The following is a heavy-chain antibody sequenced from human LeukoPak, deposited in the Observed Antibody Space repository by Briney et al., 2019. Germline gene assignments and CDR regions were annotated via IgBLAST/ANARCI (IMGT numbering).Heavy chain of an antibody. CDR2: IKQDGSEK. CDR1: GFTFSSYW. J-gene: IGHJ4*02. V-gene: IGHV3-7*01. Sequence: GGSLRLSCAASGFTFSSYWMSCVRQAPGKGLEWVANIKQDGSEKYYVQSVKGRFTTSRDNAKNSLYLQIHSRRAEDTAVYYCSSHYDSSGYYPFDYWGQGNLVTVSS. CDR3: SSHYDSSGYYPFDY. D-gene: IGHD3-22*01.